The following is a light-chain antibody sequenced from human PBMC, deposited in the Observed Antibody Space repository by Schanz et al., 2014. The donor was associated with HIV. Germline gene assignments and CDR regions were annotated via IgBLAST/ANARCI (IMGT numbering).Light chain of an antibody. CDR2: EVT. J-gene: IGLJ3*02. Sequence: QSALTQPPSASGSPGQSVTISCTGTSNDVGGYNFVSWYQEHPGKAPKLLIYEVTKRPSGVPDRFSGSKSGNTASLTVSGLQAEDEADFYCSSYTTSRTWVFGGGTKLTVL. V-gene: IGLV2-8*01. CDR3: SSYTTSRTWV. CDR1: SNDVGGYNF.